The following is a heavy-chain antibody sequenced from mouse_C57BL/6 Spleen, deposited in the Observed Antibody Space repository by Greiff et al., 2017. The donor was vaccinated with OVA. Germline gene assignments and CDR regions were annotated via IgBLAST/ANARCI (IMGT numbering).Heavy chain of an antibody. D-gene: IGHD4-1*01. Sequence: VHLVESGAELVKPGASVKMSCKASGYTFTTYPIEWMKQNHGKSLEWIGNFHPYNDDTKYNEKFKGKATLTVEKSSSTVYLELSRLTSDDSAVYYCARGLGRGWYFDVWGTGTTVTVSS. J-gene: IGHJ1*03. CDR3: ARGLGRGWYFDV. CDR2: FHPYNDDT. V-gene: IGHV1-47*01. CDR1: GYTFTTYP.